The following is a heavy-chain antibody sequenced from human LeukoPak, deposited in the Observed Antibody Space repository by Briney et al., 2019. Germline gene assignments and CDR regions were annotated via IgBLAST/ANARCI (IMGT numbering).Heavy chain of an antibody. CDR2: ISWDDGRT. D-gene: IGHD4-17*01. J-gene: IGHJ4*02. Sequence: GGSLRLSCAASGFTFDDYTMHWVRQAPGKGLEWVSLISWDDGRTYYADSVKGRFTISRDNSKNSLYLQMNSLRAEDTALYYCTKDMDYGDYGGIDYWGQGTLVTVSS. CDR3: TKDMDYGDYGGIDY. CDR1: GFTFDDYT. V-gene: IGHV3-43D*03.